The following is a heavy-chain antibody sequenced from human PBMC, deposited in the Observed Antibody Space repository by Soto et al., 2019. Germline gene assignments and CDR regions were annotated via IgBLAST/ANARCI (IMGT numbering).Heavy chain of an antibody. CDR2: IIPIFGTA. D-gene: IGHD3-22*01. Sequence: SVKVSCKASGCTFSSYAISCVRQAPGQGLEWMGGIIPIFGTANYAQKFQGRVTITADESTSTAYMELSSLRSEDTAVYYCARSYDSSGYYHYWGQGTLVTVSS. J-gene: IGHJ4*02. CDR3: ARSYDSSGYYHY. CDR1: GCTFSSYA. V-gene: IGHV1-69*13.